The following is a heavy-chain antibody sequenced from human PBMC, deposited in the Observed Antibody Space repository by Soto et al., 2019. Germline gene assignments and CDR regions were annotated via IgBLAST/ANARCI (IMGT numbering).Heavy chain of an antibody. CDR1: GFTFSSYA. J-gene: IGHJ4*02. V-gene: IGHV3-23*01. Sequence: GGSLRLSCAASGFTFSSYAMSWVRQAPGKGLEWVSAISGSGGSTYYADSGKGRLTICRDNSKNTLYLQMNSLRAEDTAVNYCAKLQGSYDILTGYYFDYWGQGTLVTVSS. CDR3: AKLQGSYDILTGYYFDY. CDR2: ISGSGGST. D-gene: IGHD3-9*01.